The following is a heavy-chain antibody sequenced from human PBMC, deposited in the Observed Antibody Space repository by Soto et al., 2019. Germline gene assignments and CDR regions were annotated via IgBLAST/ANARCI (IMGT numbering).Heavy chain of an antibody. CDR2: YSGTT. J-gene: IGHJ4*02. Sequence: YSGTTTNYNPSLKSRVTLSVDTSKNQFSLKLSSVTAADTAVYYCARLGGSYAVPHFDYWGQGTLVTASS. CDR3: ARLGGSYAVPHFDY. V-gene: IGHV4-59*08. D-gene: IGHD1-26*01.